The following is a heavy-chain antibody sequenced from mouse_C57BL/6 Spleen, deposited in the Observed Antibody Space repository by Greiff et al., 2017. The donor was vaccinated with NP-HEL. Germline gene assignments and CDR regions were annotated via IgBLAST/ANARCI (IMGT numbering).Heavy chain of an antibody. CDR3: ARSDDGYSPFDY. V-gene: IGHV1-78*01. Sequence: QVQLQQSDAELVKPGASVKISCKVSGYTFTDHTIHWMKQRPEQGLEWIGYIYPRAGSTQYNAKFKGKATLTADKSSSTAYMQLNSLTSVDSAVYFCARSDDGYSPFDYWGQGTTLTVSS. CDR1: GYTFTDHT. CDR2: IYPRAGST. D-gene: IGHD2-3*01. J-gene: IGHJ2*01.